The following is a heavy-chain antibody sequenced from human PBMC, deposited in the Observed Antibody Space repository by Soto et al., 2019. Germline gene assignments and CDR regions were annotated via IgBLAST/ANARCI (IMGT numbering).Heavy chain of an antibody. V-gene: IGHV4-39*01. CDR1: GGSISSSGYY. CDR2: IYYSGST. Sequence: PSETLSLTCTVSGGSISSSGYYWGWIRQHPGKGLEWIGSIYYSGSTYYNPSLKSRVTISVDTSKNQFSLKLSSVTAADTAVYYCARGWIQVWNGAFDIWGQGTMVTVSS. D-gene: IGHD5-18*01. J-gene: IGHJ3*02. CDR3: ARGWIQVWNGAFDI.